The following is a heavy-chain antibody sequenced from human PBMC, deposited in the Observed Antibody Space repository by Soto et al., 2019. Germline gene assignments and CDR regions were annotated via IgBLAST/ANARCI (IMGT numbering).Heavy chain of an antibody. CDR2: IYYSGST. V-gene: IGHV4-59*12. J-gene: IGHJ4*02. CDR1: GGSISSYY. CDR3: ARGNVVPLDY. D-gene: IGHD2-21*01. Sequence: SETLSLTCTVSGGSISSYYWSWIRQPPGKGLEWIGYIYYSGSTNYNPSLKSRVTISVDRSKNQFSLKLSSVTAADTAVYYCARGNVVPLDYWGQGTLVTVSS.